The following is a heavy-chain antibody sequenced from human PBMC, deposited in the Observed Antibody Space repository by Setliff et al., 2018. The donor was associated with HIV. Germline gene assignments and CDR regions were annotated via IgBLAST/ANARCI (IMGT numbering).Heavy chain of an antibody. Sequence: GGSLRLSCAASGFAFSSYGMHWVRQAPGKGLEWVAVIWYDGSNKYYADSVKGRFTISRDNSKNTLYLQMNSLRAEDTAVYYCARVQYFNSGGYWATIRHYYYMDVWGKGTAVTVSS. CDR1: GFAFSSYG. CDR3: ARVQYFNSGGYWATIRHYYYMDV. CDR2: IWYDGSNK. V-gene: IGHV3-33*01. J-gene: IGHJ6*03. D-gene: IGHD3-22*01.